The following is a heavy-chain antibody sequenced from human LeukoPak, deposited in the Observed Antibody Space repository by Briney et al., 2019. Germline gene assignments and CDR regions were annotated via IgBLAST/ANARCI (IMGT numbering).Heavy chain of an antibody. J-gene: IGHJ4*02. CDR1: GGTFSSYA. Sequence: SVKVSCKASGGTFSSYAISWVRQAPGQGLEWMGRIIPILGIANYAQKFQGRVTITADKSTSTAYMELSSLRSEDTAAYYCAREDGYNGSGFDYWGQGTLVTVSS. CDR2: IIPILGIA. CDR3: AREDGYNGSGFDY. V-gene: IGHV1-69*04. D-gene: IGHD5-24*01.